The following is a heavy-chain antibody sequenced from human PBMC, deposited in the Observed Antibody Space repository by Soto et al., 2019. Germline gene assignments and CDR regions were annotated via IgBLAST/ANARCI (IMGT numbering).Heavy chain of an antibody. CDR2: ISPSTSHI. J-gene: IGHJ6*02. Sequence: EVHLVESGGGLVKPGGSLRLSCAVSGFTFSSCTMNWVRQAPGKGLEWVSSISPSTSHIYYTDSVKGRFTISRDNAKNSLSLQMNSLSAEDTAVYYCSGCSGGACHRNYGMDVWGQGTTVTVSS. CDR1: GFTFSSCT. V-gene: IGHV3-21*01. CDR3: SGCSGGACHRNYGMDV. D-gene: IGHD2-15*01.